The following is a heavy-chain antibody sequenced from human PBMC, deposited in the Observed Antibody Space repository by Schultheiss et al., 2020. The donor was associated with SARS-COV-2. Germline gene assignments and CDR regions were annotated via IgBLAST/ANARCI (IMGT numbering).Heavy chain of an antibody. D-gene: IGHD4-23*01. CDR3: ARSTTVVPFDY. J-gene: IGHJ4*02. Sequence: GESLKISCAASGFTFSNYGMHWVRQAPGKGLVWVSRIHNDGSSTTYADSVKGRFTISRDNSKNTLYLQMNSLRAEDTAVYYCARSTTVVPFDYWGQGTLVTVSS. CDR2: IHNDGSST. V-gene: IGHV3-74*01. CDR1: GFTFSNYG.